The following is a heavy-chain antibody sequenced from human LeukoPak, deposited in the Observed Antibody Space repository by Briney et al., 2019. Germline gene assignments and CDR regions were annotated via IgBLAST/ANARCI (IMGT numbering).Heavy chain of an antibody. D-gene: IGHD6-19*01. CDR1: GYTFTSYD. Sequence: ASVKVSCKASGYTFTSYDINWVRQAPGQGLEWMGWMNPNSGNTGYAQKFQGRVTMTRNTSISTAYMELSSLRSEDTAVYYCATGYSSGWYGYYYGMDVWGQGTTVTVSS. J-gene: IGHJ6*02. CDR3: ATGYSSGWYGYYYGMDV. V-gene: IGHV1-8*01. CDR2: MNPNSGNT.